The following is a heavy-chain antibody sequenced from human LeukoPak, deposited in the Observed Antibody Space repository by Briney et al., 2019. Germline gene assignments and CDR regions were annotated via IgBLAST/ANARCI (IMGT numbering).Heavy chain of an antibody. J-gene: IGHJ6*02. D-gene: IGHD6-13*01. Sequence: GGSLRLSCVASGFXFSSYWISWVRQAPGKGLKWVANIKQDGTQNYYVDSVKGRFTISRDNAKNSLYLQMNSLRAEETAVYYCARLRPYSSSWYAYYGMDVWGQGTTVTVSS. CDR2: IKQDGTQN. CDR1: GFXFSSYW. V-gene: IGHV3-7*04. CDR3: ARLRPYSSSWYAYYGMDV.